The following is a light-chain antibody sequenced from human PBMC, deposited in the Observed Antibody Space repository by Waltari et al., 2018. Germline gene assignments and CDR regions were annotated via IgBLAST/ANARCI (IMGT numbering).Light chain of an antibody. CDR1: DSDVGPYDF. V-gene: IGLV2-14*01. Sequence: QSALTQPAPVSGSPGQSITISCSGTDSDVGPYDFLSWYQQHPGKAPHPIIYEVSNRPSGISNRFSASKSGNTASLTISGLQAEDEADYYCSSYTTSSAPGVFGTGTRVTVL. CDR3: SSYTTSSAPGV. CDR2: EVS. J-gene: IGLJ1*01.